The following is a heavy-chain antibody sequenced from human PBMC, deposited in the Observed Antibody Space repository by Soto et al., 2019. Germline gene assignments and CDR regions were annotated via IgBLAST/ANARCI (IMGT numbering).Heavy chain of an antibody. CDR1: GFTFSSYW. CDR2: INSDGSST. J-gene: IGHJ4*02. Sequence: EVQLVESGGGLVQPGGSLRLYCADSGFTFSSYWMHSVRQAPGKGLVCVSRINSDGSSTSYADSLTGRFTISRDNAKNTLYLQMNSLRAEDTAVYYCARALVGASFDYWGQGTLVTVSS. D-gene: IGHD1-26*01. V-gene: IGHV3-74*01. CDR3: ARALVGASFDY.